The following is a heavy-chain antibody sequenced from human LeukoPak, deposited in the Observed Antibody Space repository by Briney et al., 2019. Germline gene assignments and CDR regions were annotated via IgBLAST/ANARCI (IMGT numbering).Heavy chain of an antibody. CDR1: GGSFSGYY. V-gene: IGHV4-34*01. CDR2: VTHSGST. D-gene: IGHD4-17*01. J-gene: IGHJ5*02. CDR3: ARYPSYGDYAVPS. Sequence: SETLSLTCAVYGGSFSGYYWSWIRQPPGKGLEGIGEVTHSGSTNYNPPLKSRVTISVDTSKNQFSLKLSSVTAADTAVYYCARYPSYGDYAVPSWGQGTRVTASS.